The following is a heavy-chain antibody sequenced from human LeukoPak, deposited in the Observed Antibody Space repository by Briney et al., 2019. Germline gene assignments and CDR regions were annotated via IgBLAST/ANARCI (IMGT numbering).Heavy chain of an antibody. V-gene: IGHV4-30-4*01. D-gene: IGHD3-10*02. Sequence: SQTLSLTCTVSGDSINSGNSHWTWIRQPPGKGLEWLGSVYDSWNNYYNPSLESRIAMSVDTSKNQYSLELSSVIAADTAVYYCASYFVGNGGRGYWGQGALVTVSS. CDR3: ASYFVGNGGRGY. J-gene: IGHJ4*02. CDR1: GDSINSGNSH. CDR2: VYDSWNN.